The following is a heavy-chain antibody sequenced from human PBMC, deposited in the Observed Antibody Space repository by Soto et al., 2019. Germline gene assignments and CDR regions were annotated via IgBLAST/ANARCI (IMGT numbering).Heavy chain of an antibody. Sequence: PVGFLRICCAASGFSFSTYEMDWVRQARGKGLEWVSGFRTGGDDGTTYYADSVKGRFTISRDNSKNTLFLQMNSLRAEDTAIYYCAKKVNSGPGSQYFDYWGQGTLVTVSS. J-gene: IGHJ4*02. CDR1: GFSFSTYE. CDR3: AKKVNSGPGSQYFDY. CDR2: FRTGGDDGTT. V-gene: IGHV3-23*01. D-gene: IGHD3-10*01.